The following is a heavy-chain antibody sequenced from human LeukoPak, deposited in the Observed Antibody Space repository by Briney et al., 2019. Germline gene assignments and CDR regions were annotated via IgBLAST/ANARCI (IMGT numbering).Heavy chain of an antibody. J-gene: IGHJ6*04. Sequence: PGGSLRLSCAAPGFTFNSYEMNWVRQAPGKGLEWVSYISSSGGTTYYADSMKGRFTISRGNAKNSLYLQMNSLKAEDTAVYYCAREPPHSGMDVWGKGTTVTVSS. CDR1: GFTFNSYE. V-gene: IGHV3-48*03. CDR3: AREPPHSGMDV. CDR2: ISSSGGTT. D-gene: IGHD1-26*01.